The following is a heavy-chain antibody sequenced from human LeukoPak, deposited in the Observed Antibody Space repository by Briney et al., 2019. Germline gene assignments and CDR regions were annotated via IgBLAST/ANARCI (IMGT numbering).Heavy chain of an antibody. CDR2: IYYSGGT. Sequence: SETLSLTCTVSGGSISSSSYYWGWIRQPPGKGLEWIGSIYYSGGTYYNPSLKSRVTISVDTSKNQFSLKLSSVTAADTAVYYCARPASGGYDFYFDYWGQGTLVTVSS. D-gene: IGHD5-12*01. CDR1: GGSISSSSYY. V-gene: IGHV4-39*01. J-gene: IGHJ4*02. CDR3: ARPASGGYDFYFDY.